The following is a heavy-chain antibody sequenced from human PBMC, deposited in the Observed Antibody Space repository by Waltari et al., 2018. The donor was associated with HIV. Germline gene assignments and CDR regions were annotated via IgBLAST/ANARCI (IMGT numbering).Heavy chain of an antibody. CDR3: ARVPLNGYGDFAIDY. CDR2: IHHSGST. Sequence: QVQLQESGPGLVKPSETLSLTCAVSGYSISSGYYWGWIRHSPGKGLEWIGNIHHSGSTYYNPSLKSRVTISIDTSKNQFSLRLSSVTAADTAVFYCARVPLNGYGDFAIDYWGQGTLVTVSS. D-gene: IGHD3-10*01. J-gene: IGHJ4*02. CDR1: GYSISSGYY. V-gene: IGHV4-38-2*01.